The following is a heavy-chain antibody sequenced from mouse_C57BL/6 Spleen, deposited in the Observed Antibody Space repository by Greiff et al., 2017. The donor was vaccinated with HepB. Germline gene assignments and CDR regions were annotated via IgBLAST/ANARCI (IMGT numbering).Heavy chain of an antibody. CDR1: GFTFSSYG. J-gene: IGHJ4*01. CDR2: ISSGGSYT. Sequence: EVHLVESGGDLVKPGGSLKLSCAASGFTFSSYGMSWVRQTPDKRLEWVATISSGGSYTYYPDSVKGRFTISRDNAKNTLYLQMSSLKSEDTAMYYCARHVGSKKDAMDYWGQGTSVTVSS. D-gene: IGHD2-5*01. V-gene: IGHV5-6*01. CDR3: ARHVGSKKDAMDY.